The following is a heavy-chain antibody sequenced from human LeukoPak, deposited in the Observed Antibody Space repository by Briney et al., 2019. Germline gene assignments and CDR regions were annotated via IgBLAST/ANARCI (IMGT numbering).Heavy chain of an antibody. V-gene: IGHV1-2*02. CDR2: INPNSGGT. D-gene: IGHD3-3*01. CDR1: GYTFTGYY. Sequence: ASVKVSCKASGYTFTGYYMHWVRQAPGQGLEWMGWINPNSGGTNYAQKLQGRVTMTTDTSTSTAYMELRSLRSDDTAVYYCARDTASLLRFLEWFHHRNYYGMDVWGQGTTVTVSS. CDR3: ARDTASLLRFLEWFHHRNYYGMDV. J-gene: IGHJ6*02.